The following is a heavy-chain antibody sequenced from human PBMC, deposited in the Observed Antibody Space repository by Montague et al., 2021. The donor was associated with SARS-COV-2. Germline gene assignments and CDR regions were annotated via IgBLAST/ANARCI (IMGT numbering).Heavy chain of an antibody. CDR3: SRGGGMIRGVVDF. J-gene: IGHJ4*02. Sequence: SLRLSCAVSGFTFDDYGMGRVRQAPGKGFEWVSGISRSGDRTAYGDSVKGRFTISRDNAKNSLYLQMNSLRVEDTAFYHCSRGGGMIRGVVDFWGQGILVSVSS. CDR2: ISRSGDRT. V-gene: IGHV3-20*01. D-gene: IGHD3-10*01. CDR1: GFTFDDYG.